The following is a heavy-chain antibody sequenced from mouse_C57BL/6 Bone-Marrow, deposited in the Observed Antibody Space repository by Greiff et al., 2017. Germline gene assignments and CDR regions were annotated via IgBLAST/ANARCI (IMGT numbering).Heavy chain of an antibody. V-gene: IGHV1-26*01. CDR3: ARYGDDVPYAMDY. J-gene: IGHJ4*01. CDR2: INPNNGGT. Sequence: VQLQQSGPELVKPGASVKISCKASGYTFTDYYMNWVKQSHGKSLEWIGDINPNNGGTSYNQKFKGKATLTVDKSSSTAYMELRRLTSEDSAVYYGARYGDDVPYAMDYWGQGNSVTVSS. D-gene: IGHD2-2*01. CDR1: GYTFTDYY.